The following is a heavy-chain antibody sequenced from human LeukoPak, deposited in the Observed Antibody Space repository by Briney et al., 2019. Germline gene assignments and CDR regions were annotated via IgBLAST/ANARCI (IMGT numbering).Heavy chain of an antibody. V-gene: IGHV4-39*01. J-gene: IGHJ3*02. CDR2: NYNSANT. CDR1: GDSISSSSYC. CDR3: ARHSRSAYTGYENAFDI. D-gene: IGHD5-12*01. Sequence: PSETLSLTCTVSGDSISSSSYCWDWIRQPPGKGLEWIGNNYNSANTHYNPSLKTRITMSVDTSKNQFSLKLNSVTAADTGIYYCARHSRSAYTGYENAFDIWGQGTMVTVSS.